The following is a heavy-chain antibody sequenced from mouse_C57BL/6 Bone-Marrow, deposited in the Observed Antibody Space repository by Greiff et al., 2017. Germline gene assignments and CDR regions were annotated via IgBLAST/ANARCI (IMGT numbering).Heavy chain of an antibody. D-gene: IGHD2-1*01. J-gene: IGHJ4*01. Sequence: QVQLQQPGAELVKPGASVKLSCKASGYTFTSYWMHWVKQRPGQGLEWIGMIHPNSGSTNYNEKFKSKATLTVDKSSSTAYMQLSSLTSEDSAVYCCAVYYDYYAMDYWGQGTSVTVSS. V-gene: IGHV1-64*01. CDR2: IHPNSGST. CDR1: GYTFTSYW. CDR3: AVYYDYYAMDY.